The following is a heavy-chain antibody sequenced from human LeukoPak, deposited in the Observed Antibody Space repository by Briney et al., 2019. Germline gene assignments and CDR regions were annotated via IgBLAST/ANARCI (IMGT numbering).Heavy chain of an antibody. J-gene: IGHJ4*02. CDR2: IWSDGTNQ. CDR3: AKDAQRGFDYSNSLEY. V-gene: IGHV3-33*03. Sequence: GKSLTLSCVASQFRFPFSHYGMHWVRQAPGRGLEWVAVIWSDGTNQYYADSVKGRFTISRDNPQNTVYLQMNSLRVEDTAVYFCAKDAQRGFDYSNSLEYWGQGTLVTVSS. D-gene: IGHD4-11*01. CDR1: RFPFSHYG.